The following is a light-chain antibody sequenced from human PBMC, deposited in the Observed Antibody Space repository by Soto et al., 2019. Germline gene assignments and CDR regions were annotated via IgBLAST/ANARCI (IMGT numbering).Light chain of an antibody. CDR1: SSNIGANYD. CDR2: GNT. CDR3: QSYDSSMSVV. Sequence: QSVLTQPPSVSGAPGQRVTISCTGSSSNIGANYDVHWYQQLPGTAPKLLIYGNTNRPSGVPDRFSGSKSGTSASLAITGLQAEDEADYYCQSYDSSMSVVFGGGTKLTVL. V-gene: IGLV1-40*01. J-gene: IGLJ2*01.